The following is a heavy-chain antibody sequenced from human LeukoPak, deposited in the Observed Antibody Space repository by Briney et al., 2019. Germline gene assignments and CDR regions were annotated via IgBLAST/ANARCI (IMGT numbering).Heavy chain of an antibody. V-gene: IGHV4-59*05. CDR1: GGSISSYY. Sequence: SETLSLTCTVSGGSISSYYWSWIRQPPGKGLERIGSIYYSGSTYYNPSLKSRVTISVDTSKNQFSLKLSSVTAADTAVYYCARLGGYSYGYGYWSQGTLVTVSS. CDR3: ARLGGYSYGYGY. J-gene: IGHJ4*02. CDR2: IYYSGST. D-gene: IGHD5-18*01.